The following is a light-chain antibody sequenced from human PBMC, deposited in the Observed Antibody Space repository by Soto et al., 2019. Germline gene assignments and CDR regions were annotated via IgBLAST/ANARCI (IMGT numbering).Light chain of an antibody. J-gene: IGKJ1*01. V-gene: IGKV1-5*03. CDR3: QQYHIYSGT. Sequence: DIQLTQSPSTLSAPVGDSVTITCRASQTIDSWLAWYQQRPGKPPNLLIYKASTLASGVPSRFSGSGSGTEFTLTINSLQPDDFATYYCQQYHIYSGTFGQGTKVDIK. CDR1: QTIDSW. CDR2: KAS.